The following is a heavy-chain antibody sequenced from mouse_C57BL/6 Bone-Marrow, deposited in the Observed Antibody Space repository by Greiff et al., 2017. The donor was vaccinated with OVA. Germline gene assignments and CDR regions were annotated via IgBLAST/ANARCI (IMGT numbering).Heavy chain of an antibody. V-gene: IGHV5-2*01. J-gene: IGHJ2*01. CDR1: EYDFPSHD. CDR3: TKCLYYFDY. CDR2: INSDGGST. Sequence: EVQVVESGGGLVQPGESLKLSCESNEYDFPSHDMSWVRKTPEKRLELVAAINSDGGSTYYPYTMERRFIISKDNTKKTLYLQMSSLRSEDTALYYCTKCLYYFDYWGQGTTLTVSS.